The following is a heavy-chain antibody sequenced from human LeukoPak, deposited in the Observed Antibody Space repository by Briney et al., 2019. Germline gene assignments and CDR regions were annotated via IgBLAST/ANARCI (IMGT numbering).Heavy chain of an antibody. CDR3: ARAPGVYGLGYFDY. D-gene: IGHD5/OR15-5a*01. Sequence: GGSLRLSCAASGFTFSNAWMSWVRQAPGKGLEWVSSIYSDGSTYYKDSVRGRFTISRDNSKNTLYLQMNNLRAEDTAVYYCARAPGVYGLGYFDYGGQGTLATVSA. CDR2: IYSDGST. CDR1: GFTFSNAW. V-gene: IGHV3-53*01. J-gene: IGHJ4*02.